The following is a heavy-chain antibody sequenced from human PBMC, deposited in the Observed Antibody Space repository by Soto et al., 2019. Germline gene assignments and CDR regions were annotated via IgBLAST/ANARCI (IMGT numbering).Heavy chain of an antibody. Sequence: GGSLRLSCAASGFTFSSYSMNWVRQAPGKGLEWVSSISSSSSYIYYADSVKGRFTISRDNAKNSLYLQMNSLRAEDTAVYYCARGEGDFWSGYNWFDPWGQGTLVTVSS. CDR1: GFTFSSYS. V-gene: IGHV3-21*01. CDR2: ISSSSSYI. D-gene: IGHD3-3*01. J-gene: IGHJ5*02. CDR3: ARGEGDFWSGYNWFDP.